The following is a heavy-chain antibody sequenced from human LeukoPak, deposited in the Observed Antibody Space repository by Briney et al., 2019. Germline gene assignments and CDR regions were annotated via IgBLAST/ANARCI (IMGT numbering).Heavy chain of an antibody. V-gene: IGHV4-59*01. J-gene: IGHJ4*02. CDR1: GGSITNYY. Sequence: PSETLSLTCTVSGGSITNYYWSWVRQPPGQGLERIAYIYHTGSTNYNPSLKSRVTISIDTSKNQFSLNLSSVTAADTAIYYCARGPTRYYFDYWGQGTLVTVSS. CDR2: IYHTGST. CDR3: ARGPTRYYFDY.